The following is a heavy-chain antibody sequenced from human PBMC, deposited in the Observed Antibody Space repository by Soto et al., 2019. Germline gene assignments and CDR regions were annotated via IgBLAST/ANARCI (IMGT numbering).Heavy chain of an antibody. V-gene: IGHV1-69*02. Sequence: QVQLVHSGAEVKKPGSSVKVSCKASGGTFSSYTISWVRQAPGQGLEWMGRIIPILGIANYAQKFQGRVTITADKSTSTAYMELSSLRSEDTAVYYCARAYCSGGSCYGYFDYWGQGTLVTVSS. CDR1: GGTFSSYT. CDR2: IIPILGIA. CDR3: ARAYCSGGSCYGYFDY. J-gene: IGHJ4*02. D-gene: IGHD2-15*01.